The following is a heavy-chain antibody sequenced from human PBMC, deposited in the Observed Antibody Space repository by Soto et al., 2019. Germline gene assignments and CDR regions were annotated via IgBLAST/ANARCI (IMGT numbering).Heavy chain of an antibody. V-gene: IGHV1-18*04. J-gene: IGHJ1*01. CDR2: ISPLKGRT. CDR1: GYTFTSYG. Sequence: QVPLVQSGPDLKRPGASMKVSCKASGYTFTSYGISWVRQAPGQGLEWMAWISPLKGRTQYSQKAQGRVTLSTDTSSNTAYMEMTTLRVDDTAVYYCAMDHGDRPEYFKHWGQGTLVTVS. CDR3: AMDHGDRPEYFKH. D-gene: IGHD4-17*01.